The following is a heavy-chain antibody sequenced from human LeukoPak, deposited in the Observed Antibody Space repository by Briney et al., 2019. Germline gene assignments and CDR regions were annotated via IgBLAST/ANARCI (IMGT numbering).Heavy chain of an antibody. CDR3: AKDPPHTVTTIAGDY. CDR2: ISGSGDST. J-gene: IGHJ4*02. D-gene: IGHD4-17*01. CDR1: GFTFSSYA. V-gene: IGHV3-23*01. Sequence: GGSLRLSCAASGFTFSSYAMSWVRQAPGKGLEWVSAISGSGDSTYYADSVKGRFTISRDNSKNTLYLQMNSLRAEDTAVYYCAKDPPHTVTTIAGDYWGQGTLVTVSS.